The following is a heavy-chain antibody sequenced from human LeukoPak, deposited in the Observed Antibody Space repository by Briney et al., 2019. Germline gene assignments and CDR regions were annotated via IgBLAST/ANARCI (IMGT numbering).Heavy chain of an antibody. J-gene: IGHJ4*02. CDR1: GYSISSGYY. V-gene: IGHV4-38-2*02. CDR3: AREGPTYYDFLTAYPSY. D-gene: IGHD3-9*01. CDR2: IYHSGST. Sequence: SETLSLTCTVSGYSISSGYYWGWIRQPPGKGLEWIGSIYHSGSTYYNPSLKSRVTISVDTSKNQFSLKLSSVTAADTAVYYCAREGPTYYDFLTAYPSYWGQGTLVSVSS.